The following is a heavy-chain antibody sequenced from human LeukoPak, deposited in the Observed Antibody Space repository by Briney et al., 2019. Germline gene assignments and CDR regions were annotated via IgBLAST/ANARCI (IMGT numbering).Heavy chain of an antibody. J-gene: IGHJ3*02. CDR1: GGSINSYY. Sequence: PSETLSLTCAASGGSINSYYWSWIRQPPGKGLEWIGYIFYSGSTNYNPSLKSRVTISVDTSKNQFSLNLSSVTAADTAVYYCARARYYYEIWGQGTMVTASS. CDR3: ARARYYYEI. V-gene: IGHV4-59*01. CDR2: IFYSGST. D-gene: IGHD3-10*01.